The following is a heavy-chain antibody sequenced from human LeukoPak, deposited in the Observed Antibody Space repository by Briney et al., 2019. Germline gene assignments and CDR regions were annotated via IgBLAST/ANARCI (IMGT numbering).Heavy chain of an antibody. CDR2: INPNSGGT. Sequence: ASVKVSCKASGYTFTGYYMHWVRQAPGQGLEWMGWINPNSGGTNYAQKFQGWVTMTRDTSISTAYMELSSLRSEDTAVYYCARGPLRYFDWLWAPNWFDPWGQGTLVTVSS. CDR1: GYTFTGYY. CDR3: ARGPLRYFDWLWAPNWFDP. V-gene: IGHV1-2*04. D-gene: IGHD3-9*01. J-gene: IGHJ5*02.